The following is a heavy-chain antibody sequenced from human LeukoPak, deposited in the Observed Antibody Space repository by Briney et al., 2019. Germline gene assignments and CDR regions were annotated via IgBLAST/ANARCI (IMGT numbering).Heavy chain of an antibody. J-gene: IGHJ4*02. CDR2: IWYDGSNK. V-gene: IGHV3-33*01. CDR1: GFTFISYG. D-gene: IGHD3-10*01. Sequence: GGSLRLSCAASGFTFISYGMHWVRQAPGKGLEWVAVIWYDGSNKYYADSVKGRFTISRDNSKNTLYLQMNSLRAEDTAVYYCARDWSRFGELLYYWGQGTLVTVSS. CDR3: ARDWSRFGELLYY.